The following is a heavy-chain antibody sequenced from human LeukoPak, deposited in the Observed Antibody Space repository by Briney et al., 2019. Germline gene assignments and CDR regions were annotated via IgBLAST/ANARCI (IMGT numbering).Heavy chain of an antibody. CDR1: GGSISSSSYY. CDR2: IYYSGST. V-gene: IGHV4-39*07. CDR3: ARGPISRYFDWLLSEPTGWFDP. J-gene: IGHJ5*02. D-gene: IGHD3-9*01. Sequence: PSETLSLTCTVSGGSISSSSYYWGWIRQPPGKGLEWIGSIYYSGSTYYNPSLKSRVTISVDTSKNQFSLKLSSVTAADTAVYHCARGPISRYFDWLLSEPTGWFDPWGQGTLVTVSS.